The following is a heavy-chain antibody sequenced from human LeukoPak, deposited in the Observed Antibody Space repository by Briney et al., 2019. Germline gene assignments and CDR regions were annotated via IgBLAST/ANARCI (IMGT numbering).Heavy chain of an antibody. V-gene: IGHV3-48*01. D-gene: IGHD6-19*01. J-gene: IGHJ5*01. Sequence: GGSLRLSCAASGFTFSTYTMNWVRQAPGKGPEWVSYISSSGTTIYYADSVKGRFTISRDNAKNTPYLQMNSLRAEDTAVYYCTRDPGVRLSSGWFDYWGQGTLVTVSS. CDR1: GFTFSTYT. CDR2: ISSSGTTI. CDR3: TRDPGVRLSSGWFDY.